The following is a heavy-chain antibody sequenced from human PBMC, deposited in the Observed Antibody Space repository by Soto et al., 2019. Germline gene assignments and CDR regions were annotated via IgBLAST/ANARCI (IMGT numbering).Heavy chain of an antibody. Sequence: PGGSLRLSCAVSGFTFSSYWLSWVRQAPGTGLEWVANIKEDGSRAYYVDSVKGRFTISRDNAKNSLYLQMNNLRAEDTAVYYCASPLGARRLQYPPAYWGQGTLVTVSS. CDR2: IKEDGSRA. V-gene: IGHV3-7*03. CDR1: GFTFSSYW. J-gene: IGHJ4*02. D-gene: IGHD4-4*01. CDR3: ASPLGARRLQYPPAY.